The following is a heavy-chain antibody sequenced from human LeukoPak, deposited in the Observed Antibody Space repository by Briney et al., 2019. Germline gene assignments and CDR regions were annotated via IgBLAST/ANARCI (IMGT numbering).Heavy chain of an antibody. V-gene: IGHV3-48*03. Sequence: PGGSLRLSCAASGFTFSSYEMNWVRQAPGKGLEWVSYISSSGSTIYYADSVKGRFTISRDNAKNSLYLQMNSLRAEDTAVYYCARADDYLSYFYYWGQGTLVTVSS. CDR1: GFTFSSYE. D-gene: IGHD4-11*01. J-gene: IGHJ4*02. CDR3: ARADDYLSYFYY. CDR2: ISSSGSTI.